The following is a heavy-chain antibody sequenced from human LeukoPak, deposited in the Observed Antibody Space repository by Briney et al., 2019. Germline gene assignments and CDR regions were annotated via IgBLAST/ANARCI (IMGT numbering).Heavy chain of an antibody. CDR1: RFTVSSNY. D-gene: IGHD4-17*01. V-gene: IGHV3-66*01. CDR2: IYSGGST. Sequence: GGSLRLSCAASRFTVSSNYMSWVRQAPGKGLEWVSVIYSGGSTYYADSVKGRFTISRDNSKNTLYLQMNSLRAEDTAVYYCARDKAVTTMGGWFDPWGQGTLVTVSS. CDR3: ARDKAVTTMGGWFDP. J-gene: IGHJ5*02.